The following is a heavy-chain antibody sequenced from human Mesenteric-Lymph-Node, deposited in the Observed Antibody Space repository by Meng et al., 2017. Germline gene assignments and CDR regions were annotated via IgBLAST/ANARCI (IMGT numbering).Heavy chain of an antibody. CDR3: ARDRGYCSGGRCYSTPFDY. CDR1: GYTFTSSG. V-gene: IGHV1-18*01. D-gene: IGHD2-15*01. Sequence: ASVKVSCKASGYTFTSSGISWVRQAPGQGLEWMGWISAYNVNTNYAQKFQGRVTLTTDTSTSTAYMELGSLRSDDTAVYYCARDRGYCSGGRCYSTPFDYWGQGTLVTVSS. CDR2: ISAYNVNT. J-gene: IGHJ4*02.